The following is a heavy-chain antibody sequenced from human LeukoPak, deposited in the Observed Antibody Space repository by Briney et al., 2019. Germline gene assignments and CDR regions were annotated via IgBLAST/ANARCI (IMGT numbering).Heavy chain of an antibody. J-gene: IGHJ4*02. Sequence: PGGSLRLSCAASGFTVSNYAMSWVRQAPGKGLEWVSGIGGVAGSAYYADSVKGRFTISRDNSNNTLYLQMNSLRVEDTAAYYCAKDRGDGSNRDGFFDYWGQGTLVTVSS. D-gene: IGHD5-24*01. CDR3: AKDRGDGSNRDGFFDY. CDR1: GFTVSNYA. V-gene: IGHV3-23*01. CDR2: IGGVAGSA.